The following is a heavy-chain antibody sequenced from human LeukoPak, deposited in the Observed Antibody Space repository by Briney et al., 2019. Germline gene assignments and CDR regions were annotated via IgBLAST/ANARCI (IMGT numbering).Heavy chain of an antibody. D-gene: IGHD3-10*02. CDR1: GGSISSYY. CDR3: VRWQSASMFHPP. CDR2: IYTSGST. J-gene: IGHJ5*02. Sequence: PSETLSLTCTVSGGSISSYYWSWIRQPPGKGLEWIGYIYTSGSTNYNPSLKSRVTISVDTSKNQFSLKLSSVTAADTAVYYCVRWQSASMFHPPWGQGTLVTVSS. V-gene: IGHV4-4*08.